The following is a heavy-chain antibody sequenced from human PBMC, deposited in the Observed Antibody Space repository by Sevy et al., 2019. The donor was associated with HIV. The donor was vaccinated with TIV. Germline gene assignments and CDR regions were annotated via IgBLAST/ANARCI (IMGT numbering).Heavy chain of an antibody. CDR1: GFTMSSYW. Sequence: GGSLRLSCAASGFTMSSYWVTWVRQAPGKGLEWVANIKQDGSVRKYLDSVKGRFTISRDNAESALYLQMHGLRAEDAATYFCARRYFDLWGQGTVVTVSS. CDR3: ARRYFDL. J-gene: IGHJ4*02. CDR2: IKQDGSVR. V-gene: IGHV3-7*01.